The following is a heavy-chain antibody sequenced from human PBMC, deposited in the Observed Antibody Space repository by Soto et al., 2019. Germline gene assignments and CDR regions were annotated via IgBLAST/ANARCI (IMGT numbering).Heavy chain of an antibody. D-gene: IGHD1-20*01. J-gene: IGHJ6*02. Sequence: ASVKVSCKASGYTFSSYHITWVRQAPGQGLEWMGWISAYNGNTNYAQKLQGRVTMTTDTSTSTAYMELRSLRSADTAVYYCARVAADEIDNSAAGMDVWGQGTTVT. CDR1: GYTFSSYH. CDR3: ARVAADEIDNSAAGMDV. V-gene: IGHV1-18*01. CDR2: ISAYNGNT.